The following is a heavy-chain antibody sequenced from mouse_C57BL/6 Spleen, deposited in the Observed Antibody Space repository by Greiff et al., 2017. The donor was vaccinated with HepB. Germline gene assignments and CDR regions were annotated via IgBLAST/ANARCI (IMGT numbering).Heavy chain of an antibody. D-gene: IGHD1-1*01. CDR1: GYTFTNYW. Sequence: VQLQQSGAELVRPGTSVKMSCKASGYTFTNYWIGWAKQRPGHGLEWIGDIYPGGGYTNYNEKFKGKATLTADKSSSTAYMQFSSLTSEDSAIYYCARSLRGSSHYFDYWGQGTTLTGSS. CDR2: IYPGGGYT. J-gene: IGHJ2*01. V-gene: IGHV1-63*01. CDR3: ARSLRGSSHYFDY.